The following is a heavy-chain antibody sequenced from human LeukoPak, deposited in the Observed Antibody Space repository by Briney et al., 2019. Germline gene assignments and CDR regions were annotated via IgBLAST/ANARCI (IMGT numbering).Heavy chain of an antibody. V-gene: IGHV1-2*02. CDR2: INPNSGGT. D-gene: IGHD2-21*02. J-gene: IGHJ4*02. CDR1: GYTFTGYY. Sequence: GASVKVSCKTFGYTFTGYYMHWVRQAPGQGLEWMGWINPNSGGTNYAQKFQGRVTMTRDTSISTAYMELSRLRSDDTAVYYCARDGSLAYCGGDCYSPFDYWGQGTLVTVSS. CDR3: ARDGSLAYCGGDCYSPFDY.